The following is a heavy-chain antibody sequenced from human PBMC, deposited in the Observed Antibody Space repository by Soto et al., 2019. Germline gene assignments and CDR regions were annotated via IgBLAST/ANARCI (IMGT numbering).Heavy chain of an antibody. CDR2: INSDGTTT. V-gene: IGHV3-74*01. J-gene: IGHJ4*02. D-gene: IGHD2-21*01. CDR3: VSDIR. CDR1: GFTFNNFL. Sequence: EVQLVESGGALDQPGGSPRLSCAASGFTFNNFLMYWVRQTPEKGLVWVSGINSDGTTTIYADSVKGRFSISRDNAKNALYLQSNTLAVEDTAIYYFVSDIRWGQGTLVTVSS.